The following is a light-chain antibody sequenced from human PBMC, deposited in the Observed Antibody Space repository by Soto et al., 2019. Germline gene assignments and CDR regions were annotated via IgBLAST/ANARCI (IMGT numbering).Light chain of an antibody. J-gene: IGLJ2*01. CDR1: SSDVGSYNL. Sequence: QSALTQPASVSGYPGQSITISCTGTSSDVGSYNLVSWYQQHPGKAPKLMIYEGSKRPSGVSNRFSGSKSGNTASLTISGLQAEDEADYYCCSYAGSRGVVFGGGTKLTVL. CDR2: EGS. V-gene: IGLV2-23*01. CDR3: CSYAGSRGVV.